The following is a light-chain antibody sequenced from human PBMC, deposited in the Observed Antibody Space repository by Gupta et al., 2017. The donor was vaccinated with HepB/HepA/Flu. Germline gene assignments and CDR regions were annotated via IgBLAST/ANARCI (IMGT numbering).Light chain of an antibody. V-gene: IGKV3-15*01. Sequence: EIVMTQSPATLSVSPGERATLSCRASQSVSSNLAWYQQKPGQAPRRLIYGASTRATAIPATISGSRSAREFTLTSISLLSQDFAVYYCCKDNNYPRTFGQGTRLEMK. CDR2: GAS. CDR1: QSVSSN. J-gene: IGKJ5*01. CDR3: CKDNNYPRT.